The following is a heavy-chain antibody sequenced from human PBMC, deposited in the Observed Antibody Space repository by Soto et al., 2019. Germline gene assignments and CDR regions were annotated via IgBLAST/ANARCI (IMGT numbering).Heavy chain of an antibody. Sequence: GGSLRLSCEASGFTFSGFDMHWVRQPTGKGLEWVSSIGTAGDTYYAVSVKGRFTISRDNAKNSMSLQMNSLRAGDMAVYFCAKSQEIGTHFFDSWGQGTQVTVSS. CDR2: IGTAGDT. V-gene: IGHV3-13*01. J-gene: IGHJ4*02. D-gene: IGHD6-13*01. CDR3: AKSQEIGTHFFDS. CDR1: GFTFSGFD.